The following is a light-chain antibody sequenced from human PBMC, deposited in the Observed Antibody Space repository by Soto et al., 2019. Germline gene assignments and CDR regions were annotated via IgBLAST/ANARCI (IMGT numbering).Light chain of an antibody. CDR2: GGS. Sequence: DIVLTQSPGTLSLSPGERATLSCRASQTVGSSYLAWYQQKPGQAPGLLIYGGSNRATGIPDRFSGSGSGTDFTLTISGLEAGDFAVYYCQQYVTSVTFGGGTKVEI. J-gene: IGKJ4*01. CDR3: QQYVTSVT. V-gene: IGKV3-20*01. CDR1: QTVGSSY.